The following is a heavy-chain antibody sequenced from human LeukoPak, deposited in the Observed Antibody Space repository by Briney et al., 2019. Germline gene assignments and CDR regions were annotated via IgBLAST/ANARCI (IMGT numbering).Heavy chain of an antibody. CDR3: ARDLHYEYSSSYDY. Sequence: GGSLRLSCAASGFTFSSYGMHWVRQAPGKGLEWVAVIWYDGSKKYYADSVKGRFTISRDNSKNTLYLQMNSLRAEDTAVYYCARDLHYEYSSSYDYWGQGTLVTVSS. D-gene: IGHD6-13*01. J-gene: IGHJ4*02. CDR1: GFTFSSYG. CDR2: IWYDGSKK. V-gene: IGHV3-33*01.